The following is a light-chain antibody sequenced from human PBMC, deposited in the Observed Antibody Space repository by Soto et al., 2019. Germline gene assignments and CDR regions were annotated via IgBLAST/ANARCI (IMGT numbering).Light chain of an antibody. CDR1: SSNIGGTNY. CDR2: GNS. V-gene: IGLV1-40*01. Sequence: QSVLTQPPSASGTPGQRVTISCSGSSSNIGGTNYAYWYQQLPGTAPKLLIYGNSNRPSGVPDRFSGSKSGTSASLAITGLQAEDEADYYCQSYDSSLSGSVFGGGTKLTVL. CDR3: QSYDSSLSGSV. J-gene: IGLJ2*01.